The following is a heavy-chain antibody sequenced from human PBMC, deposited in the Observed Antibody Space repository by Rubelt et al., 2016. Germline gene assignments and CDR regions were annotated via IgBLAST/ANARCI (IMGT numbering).Heavy chain of an antibody. Sequence: QVQLVQSGAEVKKPGASVKVSCKASGYSFSTSDINWVRQGTGQGLEWMGWMNPNTGNTGYAQKFQGRVTMTSNTSISTAYLDFSILRSEDTAVDYCARGVIWGQGTLVAVSS. V-gene: IGHV1-8*01. CDR1: GYSFSTSD. J-gene: IGHJ4*02. CDR2: MNPNTGNT. D-gene: IGHD3-10*01. CDR3: ARGVI.